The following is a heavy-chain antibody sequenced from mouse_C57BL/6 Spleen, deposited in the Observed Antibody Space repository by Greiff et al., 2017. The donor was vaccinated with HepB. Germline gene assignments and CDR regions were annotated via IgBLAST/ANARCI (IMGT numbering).Heavy chain of an antibody. V-gene: IGHV5-16*01. Sequence: EVQVVESEGGLVQPGSSMKLSCTASGFTFSDYYMAWVRQVPEKGLEWVANINYDGSSTYYLDSLKSRFIISRDNAKNILYLQMSSLKSEDTATYYCAREGHYYGSSYGYFDVWGTGTTVTVSS. CDR1: GFTFSDYY. J-gene: IGHJ1*03. D-gene: IGHD1-1*01. CDR2: INYDGSST. CDR3: AREGHYYGSSYGYFDV.